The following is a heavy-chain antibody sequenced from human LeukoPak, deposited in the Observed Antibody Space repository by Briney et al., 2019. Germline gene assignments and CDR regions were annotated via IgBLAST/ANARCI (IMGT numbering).Heavy chain of an antibody. Sequence: SETLSLTCAVSGYSISSGYYWGWIRQPPGKGLELIGSIYHSGSTYYKPSLKSRVTISVDTSKNQFPLKLSSVTAADATVYYCARGGYSSGWYTKNVWGQGTLVTVSS. J-gene: IGHJ4*02. V-gene: IGHV4-38-2*01. CDR2: IYHSGST. CDR3: ARGGYSSGWYTKNV. CDR1: GYSISSGYY. D-gene: IGHD6-19*01.